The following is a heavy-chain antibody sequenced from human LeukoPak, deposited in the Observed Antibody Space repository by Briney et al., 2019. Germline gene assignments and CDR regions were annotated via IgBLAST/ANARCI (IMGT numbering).Heavy chain of an antibody. D-gene: IGHD3-3*01. Sequence: SVKVSCKASGGTFSSYAISWVRQAPGQGLEWMGGIIPIFGTANYAQKFQGRVTITADGSTSTAYMELSSLRSGDTAVYYCAGPSKGFLDYYGMDVWGQGTTVTVSS. CDR1: GGTFSSYA. V-gene: IGHV1-69*13. CDR2: IIPIFGTA. J-gene: IGHJ6*02. CDR3: AGPSKGFLDYYGMDV.